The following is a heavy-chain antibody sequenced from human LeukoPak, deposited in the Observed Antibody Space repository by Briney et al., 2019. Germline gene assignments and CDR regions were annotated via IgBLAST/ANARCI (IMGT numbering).Heavy chain of an antibody. J-gene: IGHJ6*02. V-gene: IGHV1-69*05. Sequence: SVKVSCKASGGTFSSYAISWVRQAPGQGLEWMGGIIPIFGTANYAQKFQGRVTMTRDTSTSTVYMELSSLRSEDTAVYYCARVGTTVTTWGSVYYGMDVWGQGTTVTVSS. CDR3: ARVGTTVTTWGSVYYGMDV. CDR1: GGTFSSYA. CDR2: IIPIFGTA. D-gene: IGHD4-17*01.